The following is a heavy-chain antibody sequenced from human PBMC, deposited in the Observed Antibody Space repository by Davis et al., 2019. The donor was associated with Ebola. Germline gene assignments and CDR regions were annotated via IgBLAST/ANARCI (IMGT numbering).Heavy chain of an antibody. Sequence: GGSLRLSCAASGFTFSSYSMNWVRQAPGKGLEWVSSISSSSSYIYYADSVKGRFTISRDNAKNSLYLQMNSLRAEDTAVYYCARVVVAYYYGMDVWGQGTTVTVSS. V-gene: IGHV3-21*01. CDR1: GFTFSSYS. D-gene: IGHD2-15*01. CDR2: ISSSSSYI. J-gene: IGHJ6*02. CDR3: ARVVVAYYYGMDV.